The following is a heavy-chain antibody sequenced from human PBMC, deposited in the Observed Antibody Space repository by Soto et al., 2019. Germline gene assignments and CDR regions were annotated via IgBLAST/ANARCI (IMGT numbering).Heavy chain of an antibody. J-gene: IGHJ5*02. CDR2: ISGNNSAT. CDR1: VYTFNTYF. CDR3: ERDQKWFRLSVNCFDT. D-gene: IGHD5-12*01. Sequence: GAGVKVSCMTCVYTFNTYFISGLGQVAGREGEWMGWISGNNSATNYAQNLHGRITITTDTSTGTAYMEMRTLRSDDTAVYYCERDQKWFRLSVNCFDTWGQGTLVTVSS. V-gene: IGHV1-18*04.